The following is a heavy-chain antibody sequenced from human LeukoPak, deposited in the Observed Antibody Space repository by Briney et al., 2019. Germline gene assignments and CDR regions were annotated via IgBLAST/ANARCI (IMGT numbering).Heavy chain of an antibody. CDR3: ARDSSGYHYAS. CDR2: ISSSSSTI. CDR1: GFTFSSYG. J-gene: IGHJ5*02. D-gene: IGHD3-22*01. V-gene: IGHV3-48*01. Sequence: GGSLRLSCAASGFTFSSYGMNWVRQAPGKGLEWVSYISSSSSTIYYADSVKGRFTISRDNAKNSLYLQMNSLRAEDTAVYYCARDSSGYHYASWGQGTLVTVSS.